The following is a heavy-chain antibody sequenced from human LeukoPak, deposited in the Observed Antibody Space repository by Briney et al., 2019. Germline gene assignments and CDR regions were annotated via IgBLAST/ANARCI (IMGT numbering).Heavy chain of an antibody. CDR1: GYSITSTYW. CDR3: ARVGGDDSTGHYSVDY. D-gene: IGHD3-22*01. CDR2: LHHSGST. V-gene: IGHV4-38-2*01. Sequence: SETLSLTCAVSGYSITSTYWWGWIRQTPGRGLEWIGSLHHSGSTSYSPSLKSRVTISVDTSKNQFSLRLSSVTAADTAVYYCARVGGDDSTGHYSVDYWGQGTLVTVSS. J-gene: IGHJ4*02.